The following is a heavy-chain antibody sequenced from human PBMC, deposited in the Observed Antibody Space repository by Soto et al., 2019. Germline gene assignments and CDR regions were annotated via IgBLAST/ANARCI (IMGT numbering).Heavy chain of an antibody. J-gene: IGHJ6*02. V-gene: IGHV3-21*01. CDR3: ARSASEWLEYYYGMDV. CDR2: ISSSSSYI. Sequence: PGGSLSLSCAASGFTFSSYSMNWVRQAPGKGLEWVSSISSSSSYIYYADSVKGRFTISRDNAKNSLYLQMNSLRAEDTAVYYCARSASEWLEYYYGMDVWGQGTTVTVSS. D-gene: IGHD6-19*01. CDR1: GFTFSSYS.